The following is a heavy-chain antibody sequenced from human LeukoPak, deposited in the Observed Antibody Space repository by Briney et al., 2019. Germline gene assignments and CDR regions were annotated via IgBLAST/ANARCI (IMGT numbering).Heavy chain of an antibody. V-gene: IGHV1-69*04. J-gene: IGHJ3*02. CDR2: IIPILGIA. D-gene: IGHD3-16*02. Sequence: ASVKVSCKASGGTFSSYAISWVRQAPGQGLEWMGRIIPILGIANYAQKFQGRVTITADKSTSTAYMELSSLRSEDTAVYYCAVGGVALDAFDIWAKGQWSPSLQ. CDR3: AVGGVALDAFDI. CDR1: GGTFSSYA.